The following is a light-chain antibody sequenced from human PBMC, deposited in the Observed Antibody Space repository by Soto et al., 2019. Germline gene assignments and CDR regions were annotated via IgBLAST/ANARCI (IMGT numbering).Light chain of an antibody. CDR3: QQRTNWPPA. V-gene: IGKV3-11*01. Sequence: EIVLTQSPATLSLSPGERATLSCRASQSVSSYLAWYQQKPGQAPRLLIYDASNRATGIPARFSGSGSGTDFTLTINRLEPEDFAVYYRQQRTNWPPAFGQGTKVDIK. CDR1: QSVSSY. J-gene: IGKJ1*01. CDR2: DAS.